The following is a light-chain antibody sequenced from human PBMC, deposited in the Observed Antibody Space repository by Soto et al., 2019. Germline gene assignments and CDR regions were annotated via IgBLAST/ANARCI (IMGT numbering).Light chain of an antibody. J-gene: IGLJ2*01. CDR1: TSNIGSHT. Sequence: QSVLTQPPSASGTPGQTIAISCSGGTSNIGSHTVNWFQQLPGTAPRLLIYSNTQRPSGVPDRFSGSKSGTSASLAISGLQFEYEGDYYCATWDDSLNGLVFGGGTKVTV. V-gene: IGLV1-44*01. CDR3: ATWDDSLNGLV. CDR2: SNT.